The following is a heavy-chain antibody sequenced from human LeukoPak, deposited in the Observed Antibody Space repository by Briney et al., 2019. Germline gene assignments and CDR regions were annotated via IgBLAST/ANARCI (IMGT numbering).Heavy chain of an antibody. Sequence: GGSLRLSCAASGFTFSRYATNWVRQAPGEGLECVSAIRGSGGSTYYTDSVKCRFTISRDNSKNTLYLQMNSLKAEDTAVYYCAKRGEDADYFDYWGQGTLVTVSS. CDR1: GFTFSRYA. J-gene: IGHJ4*02. CDR3: AKRGEDADYFDY. D-gene: IGHD3-10*01. CDR2: IRGSGGST. V-gene: IGHV3-23*01.